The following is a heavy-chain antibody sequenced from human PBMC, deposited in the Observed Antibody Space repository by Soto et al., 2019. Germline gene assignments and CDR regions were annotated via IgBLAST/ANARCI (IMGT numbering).Heavy chain of an antibody. Sequence: SETLSLTCTVSGGSISSYYWSRIRQPPGKGLEWIGYIYYSGSTNYNPSLKSRVTISVDTSKNQFSLKLSPVTAADTAVHYCARRYGPGFAYWGQGTLVTVSS. CDR3: ARRYGPGFAY. V-gene: IGHV4-59*08. J-gene: IGHJ4*02. CDR1: GGSISSYY. D-gene: IGHD4-17*01. CDR2: IYYSGST.